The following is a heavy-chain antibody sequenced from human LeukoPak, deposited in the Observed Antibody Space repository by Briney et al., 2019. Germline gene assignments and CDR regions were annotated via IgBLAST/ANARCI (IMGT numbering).Heavy chain of an antibody. CDR1: GFTFSGSA. CDR3: TRARIAAAGTAGDFDI. CDR2: IRSKANGYAA. D-gene: IGHD6-13*01. J-gene: IGHJ3*02. Sequence: PGGSLRLSCAASGFTFSGSAMHWVRQASGKGLEWVGRIRSKANGYAAAYAASVKGRFTISRDDSKNTAYLQMNSLKTEDTAVYYCTRARIAAAGTAGDFDIWGQGTMVTVSS. V-gene: IGHV3-73*01.